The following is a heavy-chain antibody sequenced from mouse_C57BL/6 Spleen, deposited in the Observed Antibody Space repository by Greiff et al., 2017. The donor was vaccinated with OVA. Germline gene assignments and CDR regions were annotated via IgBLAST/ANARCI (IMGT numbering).Heavy chain of an antibody. D-gene: IGHD3-3*01. V-gene: IGHV1-52*01. CDR3: ARERRGRDLDY. CDR2: IDPSDSET. J-gene: IGHJ2*01. CDR1: GYTFTSYW. Sequence: QVQLQQPGAELVRPGSSVKLSCKASGYTFTSYWMHWVKQRPIQGLEWIGTIDPSDSETHYNQKFKDKATLTVDKSSSTAYMQLSSLTSEDSAVXYCARERRGRDLDYGGKGTTLTVSS.